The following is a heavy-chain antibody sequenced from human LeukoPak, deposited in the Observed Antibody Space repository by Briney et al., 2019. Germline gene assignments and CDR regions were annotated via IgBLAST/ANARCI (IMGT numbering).Heavy chain of an antibody. CDR2: ISGSGGST. Sequence: PGGSLRLSCAASGFTFSGYGMSWVRQAPGKGLEWVSAISGSGGSTYYADSVKGRFTISRDNSKNTLYLQMNSLRAEDTAVYYCAKAGDSSGYYRSEGMIDYWGQGTLVTVSS. CDR3: AKAGDSSGYYRSEGMIDY. V-gene: IGHV3-23*01. CDR1: GFTFSGYG. D-gene: IGHD3-22*01. J-gene: IGHJ4*02.